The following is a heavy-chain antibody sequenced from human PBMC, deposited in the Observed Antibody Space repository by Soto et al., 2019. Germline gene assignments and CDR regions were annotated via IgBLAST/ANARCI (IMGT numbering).Heavy chain of an antibody. Sequence: QVQLVESGGGVVQPGRSLILSCAASGFTFSGYAMHWVRQAPGKGLEWVAVMSYDGSNKYYADSVKGRFTISRDNSKNTLYLQVNRLRPEDTAVYYCAKDFGSGWLFDYWGQGTLLTVSS. J-gene: IGHJ4*02. D-gene: IGHD6-19*01. CDR1: GFTFSGYA. CDR2: MSYDGSNK. V-gene: IGHV3-30*18. CDR3: AKDFGSGWLFDY.